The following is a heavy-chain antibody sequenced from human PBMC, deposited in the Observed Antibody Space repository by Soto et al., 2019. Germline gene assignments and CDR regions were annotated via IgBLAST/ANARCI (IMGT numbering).Heavy chain of an antibody. Sequence: DVQLVESGGGSVQPGGSLRLSCVASGFTFSRYWVHWVRQAPGKGLVWVSRVKGDEITATDADSVEGRFTISRDNAKNTVYLHMNSLRADDPAVYYFARGAEGAHYHDYCGQGTLVTVSS. CDR1: GFTFSRYW. CDR2: VKGDEITA. CDR3: ARGAEGAHYHDY. J-gene: IGHJ4*02. D-gene: IGHD3-10*01. V-gene: IGHV3-74*01.